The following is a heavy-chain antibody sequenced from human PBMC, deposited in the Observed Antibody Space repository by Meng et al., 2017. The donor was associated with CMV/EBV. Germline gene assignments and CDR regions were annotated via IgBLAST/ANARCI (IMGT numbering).Heavy chain of an antibody. D-gene: IGHD2-21*01. Sequence: SETLSLTCTVSGGSISSYYWSWIRQPPGKGLEWIGYIYYSGSTNYNPFLKSRVTISVDTSKNQFSLKLSSVTAADTAVYYCARGSYCGGDCPNYYYYYGMDVWGQGTTVTVSS. V-gene: IGHV4-59*01. CDR3: ARGSYCGGDCPNYYYYYGMDV. CDR2: IYYSGST. CDR1: GGSISSYY. J-gene: IGHJ6*02.